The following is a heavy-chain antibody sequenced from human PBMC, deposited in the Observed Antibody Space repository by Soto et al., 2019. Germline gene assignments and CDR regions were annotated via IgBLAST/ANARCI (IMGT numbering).Heavy chain of an antibody. Sequence: QVQLQQWGAGLLKPSETLSLTCAVYGGSFSGYYWSWIRQPPGKGLEWIEEINHSGSTNYNPSLKSRVTISVDTSKNQFSLKLSSVTAADTAVYYCASYYGSGSYYNWFDPWGQGTLVTVSS. CDR2: INHSGST. CDR1: GGSFSGYY. D-gene: IGHD3-10*01. CDR3: ASYYGSGSYYNWFDP. J-gene: IGHJ5*02. V-gene: IGHV4-34*01.